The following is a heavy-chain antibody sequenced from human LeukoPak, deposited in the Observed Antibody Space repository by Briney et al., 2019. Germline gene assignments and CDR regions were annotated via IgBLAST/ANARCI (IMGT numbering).Heavy chain of an antibody. J-gene: IGHJ3*02. V-gene: IGHV4-38-2*02. CDR3: GRATGIAAAGIVDAFDI. CDR1: GYSITSGYY. D-gene: IGHD6-13*01. CDR2: IYHSGST. Sequence: SETLSLTCTVSGYSITSGYYWGWIRQPPGKGLEWIGSIYHSGSTSYNPSLKSRVTISVDTSKNQFSLKLSSVTAADTALYYCGRATGIAAAGIVDAFDIWGQGTMVTVSS.